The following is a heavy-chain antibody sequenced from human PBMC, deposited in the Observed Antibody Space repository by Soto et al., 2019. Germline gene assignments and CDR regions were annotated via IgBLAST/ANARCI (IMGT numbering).Heavy chain of an antibody. CDR2: IYYSGST. Sequence: PSETLSLTCTVSGGSISSSSYYWGWIRQPPGKGLEWIGSIYYSGSTYYNPSLKSRVTISVDTSKNQFSLKLSSVTAADTAVYYCARTRGYSYGYGMDVWGQGTTVTVSS. CDR1: GGSISSSSYY. CDR3: ARTRGYSYGYGMDV. J-gene: IGHJ6*02. V-gene: IGHV4-39*01. D-gene: IGHD5-18*01.